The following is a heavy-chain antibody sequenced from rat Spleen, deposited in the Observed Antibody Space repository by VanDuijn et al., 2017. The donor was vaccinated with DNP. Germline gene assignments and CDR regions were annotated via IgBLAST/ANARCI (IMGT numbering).Heavy chain of an antibody. Sequence: EVQLQESGPGLVKPSQSLSLTCSVTGYSITSNYWGWIRKFPGNNMEWIGHISYSGSTGYNPSLKSRISITRDTSKNQFFLQLRSVTTEDTATYYCARSVRATSYYAMDAWGQGTSVTVSS. CDR3: ARSVRATSYYAMDA. V-gene: IGHV3-1*01. D-gene: IGHD1-3*01. J-gene: IGHJ4*01. CDR1: GYSITSNY. CDR2: ISYSGST.